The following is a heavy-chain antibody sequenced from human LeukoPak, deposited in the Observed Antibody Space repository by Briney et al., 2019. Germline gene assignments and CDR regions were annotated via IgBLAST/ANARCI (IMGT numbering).Heavy chain of an antibody. CDR2: IYTSGSP. D-gene: IGHD6-13*01. V-gene: IGHV4-4*07. J-gene: IGHJ2*01. CDR3: ARLTSSWYQDWYFDL. CDR1: SGSISSYD. Sequence: SETLSLTCTVSSGSISSYDWSWIRQPAGKGLEWIGRIYTSGSPNYNPSLKSRVTMSVDTSKNQFSLKLSSVTAADTAVYYCARLTSSWYQDWYFDLWGRGTLVTVSS.